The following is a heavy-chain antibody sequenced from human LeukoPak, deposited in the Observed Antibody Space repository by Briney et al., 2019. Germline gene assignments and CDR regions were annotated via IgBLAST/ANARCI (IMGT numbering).Heavy chain of an antibody. CDR3: ARDVGAYCSSTSCFTKD. Sequence: PGGSLRLSCAASGFTFSSYAMHWVRQAPGKGLEWVAVISDDGSNKYYADSVKGRFTISRDNSKNTLYLQMNSLRAEDTAVYYCARDVGAYCSSTSCFTKDWGQGTLVTVSS. D-gene: IGHD2-2*01. J-gene: IGHJ4*02. CDR1: GFTFSSYA. V-gene: IGHV3-30*04. CDR2: ISDDGSNK.